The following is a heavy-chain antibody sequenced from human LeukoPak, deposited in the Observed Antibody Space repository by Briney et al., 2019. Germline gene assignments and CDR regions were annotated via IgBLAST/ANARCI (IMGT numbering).Heavy chain of an antibody. Sequence: PGGSLRLSCAASGFTFSSYAMHWVRQAPGKGLEWVAVISYDGSNKYYADSVKGRFTISRDNSKNTLYLQMNSLRAEDTAVYYCARAAGYSSDSYYFDYWGQGTLVTVSS. V-gene: IGHV3-30-3*01. CDR2: ISYDGSNK. D-gene: IGHD6-19*01. J-gene: IGHJ4*02. CDR3: ARAAGYSSDSYYFDY. CDR1: GFTFSSYA.